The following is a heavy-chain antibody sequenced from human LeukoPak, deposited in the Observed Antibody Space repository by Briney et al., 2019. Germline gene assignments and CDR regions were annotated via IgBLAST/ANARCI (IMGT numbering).Heavy chain of an antibody. J-gene: IGHJ4*02. CDR2: IRYDGSNK. V-gene: IGHV3-30*02. D-gene: IGHD3-3*01. CDR3: AKGFYDFWSGYYSPFDY. Sequence: GGSLRLSCAASGFTFSSYGMHWVRQAPGKGLEWVAFIRYDGSNKYYADSVKGRFTISRDNSKNTLYLQMNSLRAEDTAVYYCAKGFYDFWSGYYSPFDYWGQGTLVTVSS. CDR1: GFTFSSYG.